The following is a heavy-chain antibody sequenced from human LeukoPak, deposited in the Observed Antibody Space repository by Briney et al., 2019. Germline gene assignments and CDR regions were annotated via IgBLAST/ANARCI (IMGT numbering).Heavy chain of an antibody. CDR2: ISGSGGST. V-gene: IGHV3-23*01. J-gene: IGHJ4*02. CDR1: GFTFSSYA. CDR3: ALHSGGQQLGYFNH. D-gene: IGHD6-13*01. Sequence: GGSLRLSCAASGFTFSSYAMSWVRQAPGKGLEWVSAISGSGGSTYYADSVKGRFTISRDNSKNTLYLQMSSLRAEDTAVYYCALHSGGQQLGYFNHWGQGTLVTVSS.